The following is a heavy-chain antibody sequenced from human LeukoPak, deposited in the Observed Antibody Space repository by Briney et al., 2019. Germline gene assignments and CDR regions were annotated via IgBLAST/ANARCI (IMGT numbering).Heavy chain of an antibody. V-gene: IGHV1-8*01. Sequence: ASVKVSCKASGYTFTSYDINWVRQATGQGLEWMGWMNPNSGNTGYAQKFQGRVTMTRNTSISTAYIELSSLRSEDTAVYYCARPLRSAIAAAGRGFGYWGQGTLVTVSS. CDR3: ARPLRSAIAAAGRGFGY. CDR1: GYTFTSYD. J-gene: IGHJ4*02. D-gene: IGHD6-13*01. CDR2: MNPNSGNT.